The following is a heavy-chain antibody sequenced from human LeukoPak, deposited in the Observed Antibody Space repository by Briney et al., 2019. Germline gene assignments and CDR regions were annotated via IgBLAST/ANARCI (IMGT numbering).Heavy chain of an antibody. J-gene: IGHJ6*02. CDR2: IYHSGNT. Sequence: SETLSLTCTVSGDSISSYYWSWIRQPPGKGLEWIGYIYHSGNTNSNPSLKSRVTISVDTTKNQFSLKLSSVTAADTAVYYCARLGIQLWPYGMDVWGQGTTVTVSS. CDR3: ARLGIQLWPYGMDV. V-gene: IGHV4-59*08. CDR1: GDSISSYY. D-gene: IGHD5-18*01.